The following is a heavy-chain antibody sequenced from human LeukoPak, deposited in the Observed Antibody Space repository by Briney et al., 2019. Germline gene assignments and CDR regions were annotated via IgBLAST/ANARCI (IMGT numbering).Heavy chain of an antibody. V-gene: IGHV4-59*01. CDR3: ARSPRGSYLTYFDY. Sequence: SETLPLTCTVSGDSISSYYWSWIRQPPGKGLEWIGDIYYSGSTDYNPSLKSRVTISVDTSKNQFSLKLSSVTAADTALYYCARSPRGSYLTYFDYWGQGTLVTVSS. CDR1: GDSISSYY. J-gene: IGHJ4*02. CDR2: IYYSGST. D-gene: IGHD3-16*02.